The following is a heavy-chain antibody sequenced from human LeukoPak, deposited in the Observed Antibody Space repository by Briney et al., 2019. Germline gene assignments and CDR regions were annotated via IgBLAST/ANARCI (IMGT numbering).Heavy chain of an antibody. CDR3: ARGPITMIVVVTDLYDY. D-gene: IGHD3-22*01. Sequence: ASVKVSCKASGCTFTSYGISWVRQAPGQGLEWMGWISAYNGNTNYAQKLQGRVTMTTDTSASTAYMELRSLRSDDTAVYYCARGPITMIVVVTDLYDYWGQGTLVTVSS. CDR1: GCTFTSYG. J-gene: IGHJ4*02. CDR2: ISAYNGNT. V-gene: IGHV1-18*01.